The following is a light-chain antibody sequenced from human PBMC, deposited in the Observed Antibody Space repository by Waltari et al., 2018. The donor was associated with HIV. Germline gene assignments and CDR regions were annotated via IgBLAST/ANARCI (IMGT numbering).Light chain of an antibody. CDR3: CSYAGRFTYV. V-gene: IGLV2-11*01. CDR2: DVN. Sequence: QSALTQPRSVSGSPGPSVTISCTGTTAGNYVFVPWYQQYPGKAPKVLIYDVNTRPSGVPDRFAGSKSFNTASLTISGLQPEDEADYFCCSYAGRFTYVFGTGTKVTVL. J-gene: IGLJ1*01. CDR1: TAGNYVF.